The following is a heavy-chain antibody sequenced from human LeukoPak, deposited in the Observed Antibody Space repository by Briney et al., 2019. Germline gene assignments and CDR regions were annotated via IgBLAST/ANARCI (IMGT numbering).Heavy chain of an antibody. J-gene: IGHJ4*02. V-gene: IGHV3-53*01. CDR1: GFTVDSNY. Sequence: GGSLRLSCAASGFTVDSNYLSWVRQAPGKGLEWVSTIYTGGNTYYAASVKGRFTISRDFSKNTVFLHMNSLRAEDMAMYYCARGDDSGYYDYFDYWGQGALVTVSS. D-gene: IGHD3-22*01. CDR2: IYTGGNT. CDR3: ARGDDSGYYDYFDY.